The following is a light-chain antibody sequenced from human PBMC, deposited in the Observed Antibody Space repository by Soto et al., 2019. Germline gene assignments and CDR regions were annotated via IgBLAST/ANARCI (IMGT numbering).Light chain of an antibody. J-gene: IGKJ2*03. CDR2: DAS. CDR1: QDISNY. CDR3: QQRNNWQS. Sequence: DIQMTQSPSSLSASVGDRVTITCQASQDISNYLNWYQQKPGKAPKFLIYDASNRATGIPARFSGSGSGTDFTLTISSLEPEDFAVYYCQQRNNWQSFGQGTKLEIK. V-gene: IGKV1-33*01.